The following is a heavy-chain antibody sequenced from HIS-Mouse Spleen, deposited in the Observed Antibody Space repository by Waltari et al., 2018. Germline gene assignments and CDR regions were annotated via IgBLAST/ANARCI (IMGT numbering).Heavy chain of an antibody. CDR1: GFTFSSYG. CDR2: CAYDGSNK. J-gene: IGHJ4*02. Sequence: QVQLVESGGGVVQPGRSLRLSCAASGFTFSSYGMHWVRHAQGKGLEWVAVCAYDGSNKYYADSVKGRFTISRDNSKNTLYLQMNSLRAEDTAVYYCAKSGSLYSNYFDYWGQGTLVTVSS. V-gene: IGHV3-30*18. CDR3: AKSGSLYSNYFDY. D-gene: IGHD3-10*01.